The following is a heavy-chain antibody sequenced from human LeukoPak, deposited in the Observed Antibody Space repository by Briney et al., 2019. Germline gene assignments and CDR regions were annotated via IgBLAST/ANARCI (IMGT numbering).Heavy chain of an antibody. Sequence: ASVKVSCKASGYTFTSYGISWVRQAPGQGLEWMGWISAYNGNTNYAQKLQGRVTTTPDTSTSTAYMELRSLRSDDTAVYYCARERVRGVIYYGMDVWGQGTTVTVSS. D-gene: IGHD3-10*01. J-gene: IGHJ6*02. CDR2: ISAYNGNT. CDR3: ARERVRGVIYYGMDV. V-gene: IGHV1-18*01. CDR1: GYTFTSYG.